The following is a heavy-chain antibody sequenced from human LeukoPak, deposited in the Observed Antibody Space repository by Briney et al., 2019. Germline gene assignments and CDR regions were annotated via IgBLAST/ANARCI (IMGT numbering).Heavy chain of an antibody. CDR3: AKSGYGDYEFWFDP. CDR1: GFTFSSYA. D-gene: IGHD4-17*01. Sequence: PGGSLRLSCAASGFTFSSYAMSWVRQAPGKELEWVSAISGSGGSTYYADSVKGRFTISRDNSKNTLYLQMNSLRAEDTAVYYCAKSGYGDYEFWFDPWGQGTLVTVSS. J-gene: IGHJ5*02. CDR2: ISGSGGST. V-gene: IGHV3-23*01.